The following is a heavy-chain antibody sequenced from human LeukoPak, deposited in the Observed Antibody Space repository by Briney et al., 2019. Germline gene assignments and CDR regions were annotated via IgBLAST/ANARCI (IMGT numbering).Heavy chain of an antibody. V-gene: IGHV1-69*13. J-gene: IGHJ4*02. D-gene: IGHD1-26*01. CDR3: AREVSGTYCDY. CDR1: GGTFSNYA. CDR2: IIPILGTS. Sequence: SVKVSCKSSGGTFSNYAISWVRHAPGQGLDWMGGIIPILGTSNYAQKFQDRLTITADESTSTAYLELSSLTSADTAVYYCAREVSGTYCDYWGQGSLVTVSS.